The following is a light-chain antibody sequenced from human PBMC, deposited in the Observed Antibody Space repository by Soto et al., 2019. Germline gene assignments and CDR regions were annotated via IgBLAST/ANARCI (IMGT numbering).Light chain of an antibody. CDR1: SSNIGSNY. CDR2: RNN. J-gene: IGLJ2*01. Sequence: QSVLTQPPSASGTPGQRVTISCSGSSSNIGSNYVYWYQQLPGTAPKLLIYRNNQRPSGVTDRFSGSKCGTSASLAISGLGSEDEADYYCAAWDDSLRGVFGGGTKLTVL. CDR3: AAWDDSLRGV. V-gene: IGLV1-47*01.